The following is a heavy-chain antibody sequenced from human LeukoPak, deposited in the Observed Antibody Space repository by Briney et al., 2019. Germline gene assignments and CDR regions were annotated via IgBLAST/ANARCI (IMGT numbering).Heavy chain of an antibody. CDR1: DDSISDYY. Sequence: SETLSLTCTVSDDSISDYYRGWIRQPPGKGLEWIGHFHNSGTSTYNPSLKSGGTISADTSKNQFSLKLNSLTTADTAVYYCTRGAGWLIDYWGQGILVTLSP. CDR3: TRGAGWLIDY. J-gene: IGHJ4*02. D-gene: IGHD3-16*01. V-gene: IGHV4-59*01. CDR2: FHNSGTS.